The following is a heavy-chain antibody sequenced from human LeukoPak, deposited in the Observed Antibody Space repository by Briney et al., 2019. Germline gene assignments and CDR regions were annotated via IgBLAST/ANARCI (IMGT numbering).Heavy chain of an antibody. CDR3: ARRYCSGGSCDEFDY. CDR2: INTNTGNP. J-gene: IGHJ4*02. CDR1: GYTFTSYA. V-gene: IGHV7-4-1*02. Sequence: ASVKVSCKASGYTFTSYAMNWVRQAPGQGLEWMGWINTNTGNPTYAQGFTGRFVFSLDTSVSTAYLQISSLKAEDTAVYYCARRYCSGGSCDEFDYWGQGTLVTVSS. D-gene: IGHD2-15*01.